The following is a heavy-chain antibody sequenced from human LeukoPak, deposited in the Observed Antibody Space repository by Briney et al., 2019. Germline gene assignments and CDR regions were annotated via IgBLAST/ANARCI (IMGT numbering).Heavy chain of an antibody. D-gene: IGHD2-2*01. CDR2: ISDSGGTT. J-gene: IGHJ5*02. V-gene: IGHV3-23*01. Sequence: GGSLRLSCAASGFTFSSHAMSWVRHAPGEGLELVSAISDSGGTTYYADSVKGRFTISRDNSKNTLYLQMNSLRGEDTAVYYCAKLTRGYCSSTACPNWFDPWGQGTLVTVSS. CDR1: GFTFSSHA. CDR3: AKLTRGYCSSTACPNWFDP.